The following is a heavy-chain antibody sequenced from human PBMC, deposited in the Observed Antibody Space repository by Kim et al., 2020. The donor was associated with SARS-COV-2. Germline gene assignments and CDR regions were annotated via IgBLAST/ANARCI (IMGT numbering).Heavy chain of an antibody. D-gene: IGHD1-26*01. CDR1: GFTFSSYS. J-gene: IGHJ4*02. CDR2: ISSSSSYI. V-gene: IGHV3-21*01. Sequence: GGSLRLSCAASGFTFSSYSMNWVRQAPGKGLEWVSSISSSSSYIYYADSVKGRFTISRDNAKNSLYLQMNSLRAEDTAVYYCARGESGSYQGSFDYWGQGTLVTVSS. CDR3: ARGESGSYQGSFDY.